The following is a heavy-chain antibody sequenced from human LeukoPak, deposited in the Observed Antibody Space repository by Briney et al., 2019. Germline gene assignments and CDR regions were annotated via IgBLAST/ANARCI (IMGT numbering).Heavy chain of an antibody. Sequence: MSLETLPLTCTVSGGSISSSSYYWGWIRQPPGKGLEWIGSIYYSGSTYYNPSLKSRVTISVDTSKNQFSLKLSSVTAADTAVYYCARRVAAAEGRWFDPWGQGTLVTVSS. CDR3: ARRVAAAEGRWFDP. V-gene: IGHV4-39*07. CDR2: IYYSGST. J-gene: IGHJ5*02. CDR1: GGSISSSSYY. D-gene: IGHD6-13*01.